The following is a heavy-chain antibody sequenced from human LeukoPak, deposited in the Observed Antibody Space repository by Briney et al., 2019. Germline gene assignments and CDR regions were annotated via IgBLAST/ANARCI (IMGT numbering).Heavy chain of an antibody. CDR2: IYPGDSDT. V-gene: IGHV5-51*01. Sequence: GESLKISCDGSGYSFTSYWIGWVRQMPGKGLEWMGIIYPGDSDTRYSPSFQGQVTISADRSISTAYLQWSSLKASDTAMYYCARWLYGGYYYYYYMDVWGKGTTVTVSS. D-gene: IGHD4/OR15-4a*01. CDR1: GYSFTSYW. CDR3: ARWLYGGYYYYYYMDV. J-gene: IGHJ6*03.